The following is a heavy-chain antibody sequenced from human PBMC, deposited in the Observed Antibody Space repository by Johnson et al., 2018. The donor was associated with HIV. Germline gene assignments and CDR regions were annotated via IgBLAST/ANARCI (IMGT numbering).Heavy chain of an antibody. Sequence: MQLVESGGGVVQPGKSLRLSCVASGFTFRSYAMHWVRQAPGKGLEWVTLISYDENNKLYADSVKGRFTISRDNSKNTLYLQMNSLRAEYTAVYFCARDGDYYDSNGGDAFDILGQGTMVTVSS. J-gene: IGHJ3*02. D-gene: IGHD3-22*01. CDR3: ARDGDYYDSNGGDAFDI. V-gene: IGHV3-30*04. CDR1: GFTFRSYA. CDR2: ISYDENNK.